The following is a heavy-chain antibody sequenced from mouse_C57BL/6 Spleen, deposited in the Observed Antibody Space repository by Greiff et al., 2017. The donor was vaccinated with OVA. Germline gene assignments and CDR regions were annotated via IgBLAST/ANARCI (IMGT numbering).Heavy chain of an antibody. CDR1: GYAFSSYW. CDR2: IYPGDGDT. Sequence: QVQLQQSGAELVKPGASVKISCKASGYAFSSYWMNWVKQRPGKGLEWIGQIYPGDGDTNYNGKFKGKATLTADKSSSTAYMQLSSLTSEDSAVYFCARSSGNYPYFDYWGQGTTLTVSS. CDR3: ARSSGNYPYFDY. J-gene: IGHJ2*01. V-gene: IGHV1-80*01. D-gene: IGHD2-1*01.